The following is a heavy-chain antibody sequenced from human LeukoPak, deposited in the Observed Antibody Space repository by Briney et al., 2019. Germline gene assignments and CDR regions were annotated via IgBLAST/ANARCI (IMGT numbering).Heavy chain of an antibody. D-gene: IGHD3-22*01. J-gene: IGHJ3*02. V-gene: IGHV4-59*01. CDR1: GGSICSYY. CDR3: ARVSRGYYDSSGYSPRAFDI. CDR2: IYYSGST. Sequence: SETLSLTCTVSGGSICSYYWSWIRRPPAKGLEWIGYIYYSGSTNYNPSLKSRVTISVDTSKNQFSLKLSSVTAADTAVYYCARVSRGYYDSSGYSPRAFDIWGQGTMVTVSS.